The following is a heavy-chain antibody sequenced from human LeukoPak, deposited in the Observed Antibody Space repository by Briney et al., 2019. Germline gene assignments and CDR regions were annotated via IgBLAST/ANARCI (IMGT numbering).Heavy chain of an antibody. Sequence: GASVKVSCKASGYTFTGYYMHWVRQAPGQGLEWMGWINPNSGGTNYAQKFQGRVTMTRDTSISTAYMELSRLRSDDTAVYYCARDRPTYYDFWSGNWRYYFDYWGQGTLVTVSS. V-gene: IGHV1-2*02. CDR1: GYTFTGYY. J-gene: IGHJ4*02. CDR3: ARDRPTYYDFWSGNWRYYFDY. D-gene: IGHD3-3*01. CDR2: INPNSGGT.